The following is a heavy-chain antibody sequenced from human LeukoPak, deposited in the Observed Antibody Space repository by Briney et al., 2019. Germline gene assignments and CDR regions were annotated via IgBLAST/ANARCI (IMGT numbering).Heavy chain of an antibody. Sequence: ASVKVSCKASGYTFTSYDINWVRQATGQGLEWMGWMNPNSGNTGYAQKFQGRVTMTRNTSISTAYMELSSLRSEDTAVYYCARGLRQLWFSPENYYYMDVWGKGTTVTVSS. V-gene: IGHV1-8*01. D-gene: IGHD5-18*01. CDR1: GYTFTSYD. J-gene: IGHJ6*03. CDR2: MNPNSGNT. CDR3: ARGLRQLWFSPENYYYMDV.